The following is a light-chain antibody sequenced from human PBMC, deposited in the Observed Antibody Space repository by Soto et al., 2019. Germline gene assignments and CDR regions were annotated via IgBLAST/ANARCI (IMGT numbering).Light chain of an antibody. Sequence: VFTQTPATLSLAPGERATLSCRASQFLSSYLAWYPQKPGQPARLLIYDTSNRATGIPARFSGSRSGTDFPLTKSSPEHDDFGVYFCHQRNKFGQGTRVEIK. J-gene: IGKJ5*01. CDR2: DTS. CDR3: HQRNK. CDR1: QFLSSY. V-gene: IGKV3-11*01.